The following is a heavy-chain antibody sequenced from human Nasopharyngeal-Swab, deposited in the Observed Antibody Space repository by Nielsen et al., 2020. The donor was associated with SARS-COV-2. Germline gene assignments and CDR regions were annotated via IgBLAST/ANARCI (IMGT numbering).Heavy chain of an antibody. CDR3: AREGQQLVLGDMDV. V-gene: IGHV4-39*07. Sequence: SETLSLTCTVSGGSISSSSYYWGWIRQPPGKGLEWIGSIYYSGSTYYNPSFKSRVTISVDTSKNQFSLKLSSVTAADTAVYYCAREGQQLVLGDMDVWGKGTTVTVSS. J-gene: IGHJ6*03. CDR2: IYYSGST. CDR1: GGSISSSSYY. D-gene: IGHD6-13*01.